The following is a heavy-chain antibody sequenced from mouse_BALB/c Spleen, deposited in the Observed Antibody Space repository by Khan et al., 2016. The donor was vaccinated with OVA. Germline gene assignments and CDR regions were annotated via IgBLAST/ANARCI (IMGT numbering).Heavy chain of an antibody. D-gene: IGHD1-1*01. CDR1: GYTFTNYG. CDR3: ARGSSRAMDY. Sequence: QIQLVQSGPELKKPGETAKISCKASGYTFTNYGMNWVKRAPGKGLKWMGWIYTYTGEPTYADDFKGRFAFSLESSASTAYLQINNLTNEDTATYFCARGSSRAMDYWGQGTSVTVSS. V-gene: IGHV9-3-1*01. J-gene: IGHJ4*01. CDR2: IYTYTGEP.